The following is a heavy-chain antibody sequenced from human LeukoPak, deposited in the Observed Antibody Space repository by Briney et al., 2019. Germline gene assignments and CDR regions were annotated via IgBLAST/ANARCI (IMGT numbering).Heavy chain of an antibody. V-gene: IGHV4-38-2*01. CDR2: IYHSGST. J-gene: IGHJ4*02. CDR3: ARIDSGSYSGLFDY. CDR1: GYSISSGYY. D-gene: IGHD1-26*01. Sequence: PSETLSLTCAVSGYSISSGYYWGWIRQPPGKGLEWIGSIYHSGSTYYNPSLKSRVTISVDTSKNQFSLKLGSVTAADTAVYYCARIDSGSYSGLFDYWGQGTLVTVSS.